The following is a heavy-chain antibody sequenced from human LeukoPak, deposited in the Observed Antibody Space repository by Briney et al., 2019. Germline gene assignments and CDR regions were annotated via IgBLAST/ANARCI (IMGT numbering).Heavy chain of an antibody. CDR2: IYSDGTT. CDR1: GFTFSSNY. Sequence: GGSLRLSCAASGFTFSSNYMSWVRQAPGKGLEWVALIYSDGTTYYADSVRRRFTISRHTSKNTLYLQMISLRAEDTAVYYCARLRIKAGNFDYWGQGTLVTVSS. J-gene: IGHJ4*02. V-gene: IGHV3-53*04. CDR3: ARLRIKAGNFDY. D-gene: IGHD3-10*01.